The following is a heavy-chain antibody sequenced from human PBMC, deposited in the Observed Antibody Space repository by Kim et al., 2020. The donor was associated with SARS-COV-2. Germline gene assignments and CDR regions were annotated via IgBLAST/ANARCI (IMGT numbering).Heavy chain of an antibody. CDR1: GFTFSSHS. CDR3: ARERCGAGNGYWGDY. V-gene: IGHV3-48*02. D-gene: IGHD2-15*01. CDR2: ISSSGKTS. J-gene: IGHJ4*01. Sequence: GGSLRLSCAASGFTFSSHSMNWVRQAPGKGLEWLSYISSSGKTSYYTDSVKGRFTISRDNARNSLYLQMNSLRDDDTAIYYCARERCGAGNGYWGDYWG.